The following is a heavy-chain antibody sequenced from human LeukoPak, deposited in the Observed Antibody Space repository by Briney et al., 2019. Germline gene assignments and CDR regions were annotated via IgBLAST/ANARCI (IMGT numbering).Heavy chain of an antibody. CDR2: IRSKAYGGTT. CDR1: GFTFGDYA. CDR3: TRDCSGGSCWGDAFDI. V-gene: IGHV3-49*03. J-gene: IGHJ3*02. Sequence: PGGSLRLSCTASGFTFGDYAMSWFRQAPGKGLEWVGFIRSKAYGGTTEYAASVKGRFTISRDDSKSIAYLQMNSLRTEDTAVFYCTRDCSGGSCWGDAFDIWGQGTMVTVSS. D-gene: IGHD2-15*01.